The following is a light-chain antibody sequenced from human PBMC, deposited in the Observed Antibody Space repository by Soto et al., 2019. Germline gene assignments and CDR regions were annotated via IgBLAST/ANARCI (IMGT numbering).Light chain of an antibody. Sequence: EIVLTQSPGTLSLSPGERAALSCRASQSVSSSYLAWYQQKPGQDPRLLIYGASSRATGIPDRFSGSGSGTDFTLTISRLEPEDFAVYYCQQYDRSSPMYIFGQGTKLEIK. CDR3: QQYDRSSPMYI. J-gene: IGKJ2*01. CDR2: GAS. CDR1: QSVSSSY. V-gene: IGKV3-20*01.